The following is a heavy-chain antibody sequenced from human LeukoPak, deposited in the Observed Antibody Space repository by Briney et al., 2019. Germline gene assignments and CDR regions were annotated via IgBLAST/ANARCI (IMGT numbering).Heavy chain of an antibody. V-gene: IGHV1-2*02. Sequence: ASVKVSCKASGYTFTGYYMYWVRQAPGQGLEWMGWINPNSGGTNYAQKFQGRVTVTRDTSISTAYMELSRLGSDDTAVYYCATGYYDSSAYYPDAFDIWGQGTMVTVSS. CDR2: INPNSGGT. J-gene: IGHJ3*02. D-gene: IGHD3-22*01. CDR3: ATGYYDSSAYYPDAFDI. CDR1: GYTFTGYY.